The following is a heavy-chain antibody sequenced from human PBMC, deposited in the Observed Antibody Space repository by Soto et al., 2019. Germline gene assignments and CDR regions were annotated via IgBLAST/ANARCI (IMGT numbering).Heavy chain of an antibody. Sequence: QVQLVESGGGVVQPGRSLRLSCAASGFTFSTYGMHWVRQAPGKGLEWVAVISYDGSNKYYADSVKGRFTISRDNSKXXXXXXXXXXXXXXXXXXXXXXXXXXXXXXXWGQGTLVTVSS. J-gene: IGHJ4*02. CDR1: GFTFSTYG. CDR2: ISYDGSNK. V-gene: IGHV3-30*03. CDR3: XXXXXXXXXXX.